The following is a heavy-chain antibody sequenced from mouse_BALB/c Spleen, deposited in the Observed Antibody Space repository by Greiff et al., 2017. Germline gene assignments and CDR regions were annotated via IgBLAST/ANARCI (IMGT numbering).Heavy chain of an antibody. J-gene: IGHJ2*01. CDR2: INSNGGST. CDR3: ARCYGNYEYYFGY. CDR1: GFTFSSYG. D-gene: IGHD2-1*01. V-gene: IGHV5-6-3*01. Sequence: DVMLVESGGGLVQPGGSLKLSCAASGFTFSSYGMSWVRQTPDKRLELVATINSNGGSTYYPDSVKGRFTISRDNAKNTLYLQMSSLKSEDTAMYYCARCYGNYEYYFGYGGQGTTLTVSS.